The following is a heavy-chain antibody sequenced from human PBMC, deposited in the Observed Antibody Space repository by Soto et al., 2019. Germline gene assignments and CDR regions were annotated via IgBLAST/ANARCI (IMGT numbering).Heavy chain of an antibody. D-gene: IGHD4-17*01. J-gene: IGHJ6*03. Sequence: SETLSLTCTVSGGSISSYYWSWIRQPPGKGLEWIGYIYYSGSTNYNPSLKSRVTISVDTSKNQFSLKLSSVTAADTAVYYCARDAYYGDYVGYYYYYMDVWGKGTTVTVSS. V-gene: IGHV4-59*01. CDR1: GGSISSYY. CDR2: IYYSGST. CDR3: ARDAYYGDYVGYYYYYMDV.